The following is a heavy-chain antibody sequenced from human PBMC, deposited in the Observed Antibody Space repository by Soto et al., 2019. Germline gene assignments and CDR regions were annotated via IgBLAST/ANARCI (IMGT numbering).Heavy chain of an antibody. D-gene: IGHD6-13*01. Sequence: SETLSLTCSVSGGSISSKSYSWGWIRQPPGKGLEWIGYIYYSGSTYYNPSLKSRVTISVDTSKNQFSLKLSSVTAADTAVYYCASHSSHWPFFDFWGQGTLVTVSS. V-gene: IGHV4-39*07. CDR3: ASHSSHWPFFDF. CDR2: IYYSGST. CDR1: GGSISSKSYS. J-gene: IGHJ4*02.